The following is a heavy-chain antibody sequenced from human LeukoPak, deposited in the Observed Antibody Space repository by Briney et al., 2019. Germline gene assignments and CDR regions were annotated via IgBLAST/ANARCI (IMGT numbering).Heavy chain of an antibody. D-gene: IGHD6-13*01. CDR3: ARQTGYSSSWYRGNWFDP. V-gene: IGHV3-7*03. J-gene: IGHJ5*02. Sequence: GGSLRLSCAASGFTFSSYWMSWVRQAPGKGLEWVANIKQDGSEKYYVDSVKGRFTISRDNAKNSLYLQMNSLRAEDTAVYYCARQTGYSSSWYRGNWFDPWGQGTLVTVSS. CDR2: IKQDGSEK. CDR1: GFTFSSYW.